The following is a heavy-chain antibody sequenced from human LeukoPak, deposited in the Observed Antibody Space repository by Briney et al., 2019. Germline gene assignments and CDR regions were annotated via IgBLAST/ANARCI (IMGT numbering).Heavy chain of an antibody. Sequence: GGSLRLSCAASGFTFSSYAMSWVRQAPGKGLEWVSAISGSGGSTYYADSVKGRFTISRDNSKNTLYLQMNSLRAEDTAVYYCAKLPSYYDFWSGYRDDAFDIWGQGTMVTVSS. CDR3: AKLPSYYDFWSGYRDDAFDI. V-gene: IGHV3-23*01. CDR2: ISGSGGST. CDR1: GFTFSSYA. D-gene: IGHD3-3*01. J-gene: IGHJ3*02.